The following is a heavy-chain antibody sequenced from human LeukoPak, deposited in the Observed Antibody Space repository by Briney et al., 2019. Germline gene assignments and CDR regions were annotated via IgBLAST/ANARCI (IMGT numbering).Heavy chain of an antibody. J-gene: IGHJ4*02. Sequence: GGSLRLSCAASGFTFSSYNMNWVRQAPGKGLEWVSYISTSSSTIYYADSVKGRFTISRDNAKNSLHLQMNSLRAEDTAVYYCAREGLIPSWGQGTLVTVSS. D-gene: IGHD3-16*01. CDR2: ISTSSSTI. CDR3: AREGLIPS. CDR1: GFTFSSYN. V-gene: IGHV3-48*04.